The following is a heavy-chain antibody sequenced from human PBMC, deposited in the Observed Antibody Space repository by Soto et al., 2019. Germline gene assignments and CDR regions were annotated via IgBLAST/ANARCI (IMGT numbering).Heavy chain of an antibody. CDR3: ARDTPSGD. CDR2: ISYDGSNK. D-gene: IGHD1-26*01. CDR1: GFTFSSYA. V-gene: IGHV3-30-3*01. J-gene: IGHJ4*02. Sequence: ESGGGVVQPGRSLRLSCAASGFTFSSYAMHWVRQAPGKGLEWVAVISYDGSNKYYADSVKGRFTISRDNSKNTLYLQMNSLRAEDTAVYYCARDTPSGDWGQGTLVTVSS.